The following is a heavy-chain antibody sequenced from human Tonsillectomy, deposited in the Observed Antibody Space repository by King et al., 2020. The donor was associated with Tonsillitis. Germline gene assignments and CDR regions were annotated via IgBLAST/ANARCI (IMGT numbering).Heavy chain of an antibody. Sequence: VQLVESGGGLVQPGGSLRLSCAASGFTFSSYAMNWVRQAPGKGLEWVSAISGSGANTYYADSVKGRFTISRDNSKNTLYLQMDSLRSEDTALYYCAKYDSPYWADYRGQGTLVTVSS. CDR3: AKYDSPYWADY. V-gene: IGHV3-23*04. CDR1: GFTFSSYA. D-gene: IGHD3-16*01. J-gene: IGHJ4*02. CDR2: ISGSGANT.